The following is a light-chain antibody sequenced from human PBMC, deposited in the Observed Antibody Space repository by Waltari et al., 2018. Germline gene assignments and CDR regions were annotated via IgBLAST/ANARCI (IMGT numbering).Light chain of an antibody. CDR2: EVS. CDR3: SSFTTSNTLV. J-gene: IGLJ1*01. CDR1: SSAIGSYNY. V-gene: IGLV2-14*01. Sequence: QSALTQPASVSGSPGQSITLSCTGSSSAIGSYNYFSWYQQNPGKVPKLLIYEVSNRPSGISERFSGSKSGNTASLTISGLQAEDDSDYYCSSFTTSNTLVYGSGTKVTVL.